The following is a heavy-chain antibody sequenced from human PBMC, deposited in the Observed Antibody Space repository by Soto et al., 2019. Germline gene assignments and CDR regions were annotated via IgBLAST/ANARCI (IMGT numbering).Heavy chain of an antibody. CDR2: ISAYNGNT. J-gene: IGHJ4*02. D-gene: IGHD3-16*01. Sequence: ASVKDSCKASGYTFTSYGISWVRQAPGQGLEWMGWISAYNGNTNYAQKLQGRVTMTTDTSTSTAYMELRSLRSEDTAVYYCARQERRIMITFGGVSPPDYWGQGTLVTVSS. CDR3: ARQERRIMITFGGVSPPDY. CDR1: GYTFTSYG. V-gene: IGHV1-18*01.